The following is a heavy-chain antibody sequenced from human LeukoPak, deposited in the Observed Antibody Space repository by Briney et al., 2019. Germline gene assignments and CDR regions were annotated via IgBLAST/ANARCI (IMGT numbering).Heavy chain of an antibody. CDR2: IYYSGST. D-gene: IGHD2-15*01. CDR3: ASGYCSGGSCRLFDY. J-gene: IGHJ4*02. Sequence: SETLSLTCTVSGGSISSSSYYWGWIRQPPGKGLEWIGSIYYSGSTYYNPSLKSRVTISVDTSKNQFSLKLSSVTAADTAVYYCASGYCSGGSCRLFDYWGQGTLVTVSS. V-gene: IGHV4-39*07. CDR1: GGSISSSSYY.